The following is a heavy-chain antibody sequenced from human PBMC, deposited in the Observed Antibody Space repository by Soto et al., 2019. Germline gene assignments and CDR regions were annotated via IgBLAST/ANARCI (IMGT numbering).Heavy chain of an antibody. CDR2: INAGNGNT. J-gene: IGHJ6*02. CDR3: ARARSAKTSYYSYYYGMDV. V-gene: IGHV1-3*01. CDR1: GYTFTSYA. Sequence: GSVKVSCKASGYTFTSYAVHLVRQAPGQSLEWMGWINAGNGNTKYSQKFQGRVTITRDTSASTAYMELSSLRSEDTALYYCARARSAKTSYYSYYYGMDVWGQGTPVTVSS. D-gene: IGHD6-25*01.